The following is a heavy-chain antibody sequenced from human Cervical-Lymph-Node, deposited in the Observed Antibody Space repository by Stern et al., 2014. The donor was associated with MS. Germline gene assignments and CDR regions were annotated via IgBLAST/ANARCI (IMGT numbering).Heavy chain of an antibody. V-gene: IGHV3-11*01. J-gene: IGHJ5*02. CDR3: ARDRIAVDGNWFDT. CDR2: TSSSGSDR. Sequence: VQLVQSGGGLVKPGGSLRLSCAASGFSFSDFSMNWIRQAPGKGLEWVSYTSSSGSDRHYADSVKGRFTVSRDGAKNSVYLQMNSLRAEDTAIYYCARDRIAVDGNWFDTWGQGTLVAVSS. CDR1: GFSFSDFS. D-gene: IGHD6-19*01.